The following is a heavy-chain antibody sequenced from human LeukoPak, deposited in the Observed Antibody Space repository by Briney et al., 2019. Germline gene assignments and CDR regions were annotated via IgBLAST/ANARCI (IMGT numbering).Heavy chain of an antibody. J-gene: IGHJ5*02. Sequence: SQTLSLTCALSGDSVSSNSAAWNWIRQSPSRGLEWLGRTWYMSKWKTEYAVSVESRIAINPATSKNQFSLQLSSVTPEDTAVYYCARAGHGSHWFDPWGQGTPVTVSS. D-gene: IGHD6-19*01. CDR2: TWYMSKWKT. V-gene: IGHV6-1*01. CDR1: GDSVSSNSAA. CDR3: ARAGHGSHWFDP.